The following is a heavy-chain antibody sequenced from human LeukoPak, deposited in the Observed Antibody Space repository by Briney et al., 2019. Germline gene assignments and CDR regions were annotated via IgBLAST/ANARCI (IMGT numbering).Heavy chain of an antibody. D-gene: IGHD3-3*01. Sequence: ASVKVSCKASGYTFTGYYMHWVRQAPGQGLEWMGWINPNSGGTNYAQKFQGRFTMTRDTSISTAYMELSRLRSDDTAVYYCARDPYYDFWSGYYPSFDYWGQGTLVTVSS. V-gene: IGHV1-2*02. CDR1: GYTFTGYY. CDR2: INPNSGGT. CDR3: ARDPYYDFWSGYYPSFDY. J-gene: IGHJ4*02.